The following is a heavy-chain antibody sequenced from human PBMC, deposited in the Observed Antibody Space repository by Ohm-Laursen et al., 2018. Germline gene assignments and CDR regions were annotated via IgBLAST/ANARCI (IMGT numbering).Heavy chain of an antibody. CDR1: GYTFTSYD. D-gene: IGHD3-22*01. J-gene: IGHJ5*02. V-gene: IGHV1-8*01. CDR3: ARGEELVYYYDSSGYPPGT. CDR2: MNPNSGNT. Sequence: GASVKVSCKASGYTFTSYDINWVRQATGQGLEWMGWMNPNSGNTGYAQKFQGRVTTTRNTSISTAYMELSRLRSDDTAVYYCARGEELVYYYDSSGYPPGTWGQGTLVTVSS.